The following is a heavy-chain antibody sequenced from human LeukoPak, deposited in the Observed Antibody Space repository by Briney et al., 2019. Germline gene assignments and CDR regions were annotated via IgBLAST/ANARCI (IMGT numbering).Heavy chain of an antibody. CDR3: AKDIHNWGSDY. D-gene: IGHD7-27*01. CDR2: IDKIGERT. V-gene: IGHV3-23*01. Sequence: GGSLRLSCAASGLTFSDYWMSWVRQAPGGGLEWVSGIDKIGERTYYADSVKGRFTISRDNSENTLYLQISGLTAEGTAIYYCAKDIHNWGSDYWGQGTLVTVSS. J-gene: IGHJ4*02. CDR1: GLTFSDYW.